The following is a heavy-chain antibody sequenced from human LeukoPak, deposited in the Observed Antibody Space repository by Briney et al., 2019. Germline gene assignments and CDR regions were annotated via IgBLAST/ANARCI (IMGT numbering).Heavy chain of an antibody. CDR2: IKQDGSDK. J-gene: IGHJ4*02. CDR1: GFTFINYW. V-gene: IGHV3-7*01. CDR3: ARPSPMYYDSSGYYGPFDY. D-gene: IGHD3-22*01. Sequence: GGSLRLSCAASGFTFINYWMSWVRQAPGKGLEWVANIKQDGSDKNYVDSVKGRFTISRDNAKNSLYLQMNSLRAEDTAVYYCARPSPMYYDSSGYYGPFDYWGQGTLVTVSS.